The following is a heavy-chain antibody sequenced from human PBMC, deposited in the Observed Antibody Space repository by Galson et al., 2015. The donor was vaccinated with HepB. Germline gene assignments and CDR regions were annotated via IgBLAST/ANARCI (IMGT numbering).Heavy chain of an antibody. J-gene: IGHJ4*02. CDR2: ISYDGSNK. Sequence: SLRLSCAASGFTFSSYGMHWVRQAPGKGLEWVAVISYDGSNKYYADSVKGRFTISRDNSKNTLYLQMNSLRAEDTAVYYCAKDISFWDTAMGVGDYWGQGTLVTVSS. CDR3: AKDISFWDTAMGVGDY. D-gene: IGHD5-18*01. V-gene: IGHV3-30*18. CDR1: GFTFSSYG.